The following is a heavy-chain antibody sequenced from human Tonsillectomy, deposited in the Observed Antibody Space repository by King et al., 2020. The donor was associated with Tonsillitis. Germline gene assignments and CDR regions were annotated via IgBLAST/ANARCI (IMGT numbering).Heavy chain of an antibody. CDR2: ISGGGT. V-gene: IGHV3-23*04. CDR1: GFTFSSYA. D-gene: IGHD6-13*01. CDR3: AKGAGSSSWYYFDY. Sequence: EVQLVESGGGLVQPGGSLRLSCAASGFTFSSYAMSWVRQAPGKGLEWISTISGGGTYCAASVKSRFTISRDNSENTLYLQMNSLRDDDTTLYYCAKGAGSSSWYYFDYWGQGTLVTVSS. J-gene: IGHJ4*02.